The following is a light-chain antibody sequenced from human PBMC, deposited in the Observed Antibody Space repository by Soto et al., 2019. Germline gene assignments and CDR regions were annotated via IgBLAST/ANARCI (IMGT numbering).Light chain of an antibody. CDR1: QSIRNY. J-gene: IGKJ1*01. CDR2: AAS. Sequence: DIQMTQSPSSLSASVGDSVTITCRASQSIRNYLNWYQQKPGKAPKLLIYAASNLQSGVPSRFSGSGSGTDYTLTIISLQPDDFATYYCQQSLSTPPTWTFGHGTKVEIK. CDR3: QQSLSTPPTWT. V-gene: IGKV1-39*01.